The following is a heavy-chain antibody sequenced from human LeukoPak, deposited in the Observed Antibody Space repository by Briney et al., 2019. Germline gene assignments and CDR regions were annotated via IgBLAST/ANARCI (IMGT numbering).Heavy chain of an antibody. CDR2: IRYDGSNK. CDR3: AKDSGYFDWLYGA. V-gene: IGHV3-30*02. Sequence: PGGSLRLSCAASGFTFSSYGMHWVRQAPGKGLEWVAFIRYDGSNKCYADSVKGRFTISRDNSKNTLYLQMNSLRAEDTAVYYCAKDSGYFDWLYGAWGQGTLVTVSS. J-gene: IGHJ5*02. D-gene: IGHD3-9*01. CDR1: GFTFSSYG.